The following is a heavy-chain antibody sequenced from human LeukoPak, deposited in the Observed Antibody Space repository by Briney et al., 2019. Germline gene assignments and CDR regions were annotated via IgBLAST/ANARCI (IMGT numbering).Heavy chain of an antibody. D-gene: IGHD3-10*01. Sequence: GGSLRLSCADSGFTFSSYAMSWVRQAPGKGLEWVSAISGSGGSTYYADSVKGRFTISRDNSKNTLYLQMNSLRAEDTAVYYCAKVGVTYYYGSGSPNRNVVTAIRPGWWGQGTLVTVSS. J-gene: IGHJ4*02. CDR2: ISGSGGST. CDR3: AKVGVTYYYGSGSPNRNVVTAIRPGW. CDR1: GFTFSSYA. V-gene: IGHV3-23*01.